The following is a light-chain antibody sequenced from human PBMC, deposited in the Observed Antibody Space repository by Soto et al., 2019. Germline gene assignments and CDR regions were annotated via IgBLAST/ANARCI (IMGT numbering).Light chain of an antibody. J-gene: IGKJ4*01. CDR3: QQTESYPST. CDR2: AAS. V-gene: IGKV1-9*01. CDR1: QDISSF. Sequence: IQLTQSPSSLSASVGDRVTITCRASQDISSFLAWYHQKPGKAPKLLIFAASTLQSGVPSRFSGSGSGTDFTLTISSLQPEDFATYYCQQTESYPSTFGGGTKVEIK.